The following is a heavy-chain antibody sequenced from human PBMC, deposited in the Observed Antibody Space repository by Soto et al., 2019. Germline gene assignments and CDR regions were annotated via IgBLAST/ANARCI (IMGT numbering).Heavy chain of an antibody. Sequence: VGSLRLSCAASGFTFSSYSMNWVRQAPGKGLEWVSYISSSSSTIYYADSVKGRFTISRDNAKNSLYLQMNSLRAEDTAVYYCASGYCSGGSCYSFYWGQGTLVTVSS. J-gene: IGHJ4*02. CDR1: GFTFSSYS. D-gene: IGHD2-15*01. CDR3: ASGYCSGGSCYSFY. V-gene: IGHV3-48*01. CDR2: ISSSSSTI.